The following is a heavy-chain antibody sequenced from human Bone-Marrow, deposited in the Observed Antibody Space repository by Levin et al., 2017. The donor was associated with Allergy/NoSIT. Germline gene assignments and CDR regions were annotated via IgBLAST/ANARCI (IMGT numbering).Heavy chain of an antibody. J-gene: IGHJ4*02. CDR1: GFSFTTNGMG. CDR2: IYWDDDK. Sequence: SGPTLVKPTQTLTLTCNFSGFSFTTNGMGVGWVRQPPGKSLEWLAVIYWDDDKRYSPSLRSRLTITKDTTEDQVILTLTNVAPVDTATYYCARDIAVTVFDFWGQGIQVTVSP. V-gene: IGHV2-5*02. CDR3: ARDIAVTVFDF. D-gene: IGHD2-15*01.